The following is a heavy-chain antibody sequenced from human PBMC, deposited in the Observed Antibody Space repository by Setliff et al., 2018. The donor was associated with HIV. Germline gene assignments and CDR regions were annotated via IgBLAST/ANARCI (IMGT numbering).Heavy chain of an antibody. CDR1: GVSISTDDYS. D-gene: IGHD5-18*01. J-gene: IGHJ4*02. CDR2: IAYSGRT. CDR3: ARDAPWDSYGLDY. V-gene: IGHV4-39*07. Sequence: SETLSLTCTVSGVSISTDDYSWAWIRQPPGKGLEYIGSIAYSGRTMDNPSLKSRVAMSVDTSKNQFSLNLSSVTAADTAVYYCARDAPWDSYGLDYWGQGTLVTVSS.